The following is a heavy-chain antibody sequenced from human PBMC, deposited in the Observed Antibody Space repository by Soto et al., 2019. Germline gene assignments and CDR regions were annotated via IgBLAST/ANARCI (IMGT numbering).Heavy chain of an antibody. D-gene: IGHD5-18*01. Sequence: QVQLQESGPGLVKASQTLSLTCTVSGGSISSGNYYWSWIRQPPGKGLEWIGYIYESGSTYYNPSLKSRLTISLVVSKNQFSLKLASVTAADTAVYYCARVGGPAMASFAYWGQGTLVTVSS. CDR1: GGSISSGNYY. V-gene: IGHV4-30-4*01. J-gene: IGHJ4*02. CDR2: IYESGST. CDR3: ARVGGPAMASFAY.